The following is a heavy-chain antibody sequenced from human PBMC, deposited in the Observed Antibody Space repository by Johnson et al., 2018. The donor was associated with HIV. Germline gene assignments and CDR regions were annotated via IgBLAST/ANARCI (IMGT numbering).Heavy chain of an antibody. CDR1: GLTFDDYG. Sequence: VQLVESGGGLVQPGGSLRLSCTASGLTFDDYGMSWVRQAPGKGLEWVSGLHWNGGSTASGDSVKGRFTLSRDNAKNSLYLQMNSLRAEDTALYFCARDGRGEQLVDQGDAFDIWGQGTMVTVSS. CDR2: LHWNGGST. D-gene: IGHD6-6*01. V-gene: IGHV3-20*04. CDR3: ARDGRGEQLVDQGDAFDI. J-gene: IGHJ3*02.